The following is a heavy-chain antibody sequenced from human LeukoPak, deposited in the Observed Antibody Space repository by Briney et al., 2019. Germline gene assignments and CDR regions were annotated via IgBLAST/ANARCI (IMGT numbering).Heavy chain of an antibody. CDR3: ARGCSSTSCLVY. J-gene: IGHJ4*02. CDR2: IYYSGST. Sequence: PSETLSLTCTVSGGSISSSSYYWGWIRQPPGKGLEWIGSIYYSGSTYYNPSLKSRVTISVDTSKNQFSLKLSSVTAADTAVYYCARGCSSTSCLVYWGQGTLVTVSS. V-gene: IGHV4-39*07. D-gene: IGHD2-2*01. CDR1: GGSISSSSYY.